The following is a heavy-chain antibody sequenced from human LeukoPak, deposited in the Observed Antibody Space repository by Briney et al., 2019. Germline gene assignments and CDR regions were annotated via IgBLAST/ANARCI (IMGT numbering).Heavy chain of an antibody. CDR2: IYCSGST. CDR3: ARDFMPVVVAAQLHGPYNWFDP. Sequence: PSETLSLTCTVSGGSISSSSYYWGWIRQPPGKGLEWIGSIYCSGSTYYNPSLKSRVTISVDTSKNQFSLKLSSVTAADTAVYYCARDFMPVVVAAQLHGPYNWFDPWGQGTLVTVSS. CDR1: GGSISSSSYY. J-gene: IGHJ5*02. V-gene: IGHV4-39*07. D-gene: IGHD2-15*01.